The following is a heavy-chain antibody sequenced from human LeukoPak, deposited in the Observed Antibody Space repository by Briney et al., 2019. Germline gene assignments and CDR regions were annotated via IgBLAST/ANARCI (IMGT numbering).Heavy chain of an antibody. CDR1: RFTFSDHY. Sequence: GGALRLSCAPSRFTFSDHYIDWARQAPAKGLECVGQTKNKAHSYNTEYAASVQGRFSISRDDTKNSLYLQMNSLKTEDTAVYYCASWLSGYPYWGQGTLVTVSS. CDR3: ASWLSGYPY. V-gene: IGHV3-72*01. CDR2: TKNKAHSYNT. J-gene: IGHJ4*02. D-gene: IGHD3-9*01.